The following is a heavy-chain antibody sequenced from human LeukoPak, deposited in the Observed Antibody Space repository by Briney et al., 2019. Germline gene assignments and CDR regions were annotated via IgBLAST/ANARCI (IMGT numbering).Heavy chain of an antibody. J-gene: IGHJ5*02. Sequence: SETLSHTCAVSGGSISSGGYSWSWIRQPPGKGLEWIGYIYHSGSTYYNPSLRSRVTISLDTSKNQFSLKLSSVTAAVTAVYYCARCYGDSYWFDPWGQGTLVTVSS. V-gene: IGHV4-30-2*01. D-gene: IGHD4-17*01. CDR1: GGSISSGGYS. CDR2: IYHSGST. CDR3: ARCYGDSYWFDP.